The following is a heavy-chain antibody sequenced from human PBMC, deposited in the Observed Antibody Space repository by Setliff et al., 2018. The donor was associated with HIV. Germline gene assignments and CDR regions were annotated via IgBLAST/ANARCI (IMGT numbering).Heavy chain of an antibody. CDR1: GYTFTGYY. Sequence: ASVKVSCKASGYTFTGYYMHWVRQAPGQGLEWMGRIIPILGIADYALKFQGRVSISADKSTSTAYMELSSLRSEDTAVFYCARAPSLVHDAFDIWGQGTMVTV. J-gene: IGHJ3*02. D-gene: IGHD3-10*01. CDR2: IIPILGIA. V-gene: IGHV1-69*04. CDR3: ARAPSLVHDAFDI.